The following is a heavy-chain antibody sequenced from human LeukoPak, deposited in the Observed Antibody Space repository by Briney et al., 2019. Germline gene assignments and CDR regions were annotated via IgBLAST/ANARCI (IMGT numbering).Heavy chain of an antibody. D-gene: IGHD6-13*01. V-gene: IGHV3-20*04. CDR1: GFTFDDYG. CDR3: ARDPPIAAAGTEDY. J-gene: IGHJ4*02. Sequence: PGGSLRLSCAASGFTFDDYGMSWVRQAPGKGLEWVSGINWDGGSTGYVDSVKGRFTISRDNAKNSLYLQMNSLRAEDTALHYCARDPPIAAAGTEDYWGQGTPVTVSS. CDR2: INWDGGST.